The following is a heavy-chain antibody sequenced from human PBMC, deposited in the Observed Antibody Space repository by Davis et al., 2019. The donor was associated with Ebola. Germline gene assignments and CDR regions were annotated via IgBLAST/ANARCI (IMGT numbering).Heavy chain of an antibody. CDR1: GDSISDYY. J-gene: IGHJ4*02. V-gene: IGHV4-59*01. CDR2: IYHSGIT. D-gene: IGHD2-8*02. CDR3: ARVGAATGGELDY. Sequence: MPGGSLRLSCTVSGDSISDYYWSWLRQTPGKGLEWIGYIYHSGITKYNPSLKSRLTISLDTSKTQFFLKLNSMTVADTAVYYCARVGAATGGELDYWGQGSLVTVSS.